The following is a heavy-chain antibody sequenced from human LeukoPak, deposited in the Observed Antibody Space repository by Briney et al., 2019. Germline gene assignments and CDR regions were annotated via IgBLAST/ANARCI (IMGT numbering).Heavy chain of an antibody. CDR3: AKGSYCSSTSCPPSSYYYGMDV. CDR2: ISGSGGST. J-gene: IGHJ6*02. CDR1: GFTFSSYA. V-gene: IGHV3-23*01. D-gene: IGHD2-2*01. Sequence: PGGSLRLSCAASGFTFSSYAMSWVRQAPVKGLEWVSAISGSGGSTYYADSVKGRFTISRDNSKNTLYLQMNSLRAEDTAVYYCAKGSYCSSTSCPPSSYYYGMDVWGQGTTVTVSS.